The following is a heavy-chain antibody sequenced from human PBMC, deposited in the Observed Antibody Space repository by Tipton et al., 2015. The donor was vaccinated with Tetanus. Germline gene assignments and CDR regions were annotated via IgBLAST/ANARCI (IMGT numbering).Heavy chain of an antibody. CDR2: VYYTGST. D-gene: IGHD4-17*01. V-gene: IGHV4-59*02. CDR1: GDSVSGYY. Sequence: TLSLTCTVSGDSVSGYYWSWIRQPPGKGLEWIGYVYYTGSTNHNPSLKSRVTISMDRSKNQISLQLTSVTAADTAVYYCARDERSGDYAYWGQGALSPSPQ. J-gene: IGHJ4*02. CDR3: ARDERSGDYAY.